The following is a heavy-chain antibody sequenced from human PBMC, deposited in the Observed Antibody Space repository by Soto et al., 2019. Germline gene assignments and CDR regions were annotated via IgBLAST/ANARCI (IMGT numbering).Heavy chain of an antibody. D-gene: IGHD1-26*01. V-gene: IGHV1-8*01. CDR3: ARGVTAGVDY. CDR2: MQPSSGRT. J-gene: IGHJ4*02. CDR1: VYSFTSLD. Sequence: ASVQVSCQASVYSFTSLDINWVRQTSGQGLEWMGWMQPSSGRTGYAQKLQGRVTMTRDTSINTAYMELSSLTSDDPAFYYCARGVTAGVDYWGQGTLVTVSS.